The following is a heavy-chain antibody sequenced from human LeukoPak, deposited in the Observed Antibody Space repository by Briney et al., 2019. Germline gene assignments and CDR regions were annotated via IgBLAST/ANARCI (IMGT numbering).Heavy chain of an antibody. D-gene: IGHD3-16*01. J-gene: IGHJ3*02. Sequence: GGSLRLSCAVSGFTSSGDWMHWVRQAPGKGLVWVSGSKNDGSSTSYADSVKGRFTISRDNAKNTLYLQMNSLRAEDTAVYYCARELPRIGGQTDASDIWGQGTMVTVS. CDR1: GFTSSGDW. CDR3: ARELPRIGGQTDASDI. V-gene: IGHV3-74*01. CDR2: SKNDGSST.